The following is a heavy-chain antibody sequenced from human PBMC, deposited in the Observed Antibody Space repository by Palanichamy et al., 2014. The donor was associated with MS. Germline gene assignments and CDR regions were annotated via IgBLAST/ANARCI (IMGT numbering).Heavy chain of an antibody. D-gene: IGHD3-3*01. CDR2: ISLYNGSR. CDR3: ARDGRQDYGVLIHNWLNP. Sequence: QVLLVQSGGEVKKPGASVKVSCKASGYTFSRFGVTWVRQAPGQGLEWMGWISLYNGSRIYAQEFQGRVTMTTDTSTNTVYMELRGLKFDDTAIYYCARDGRQDYGVLIHNWLNPWGQGTLVTVSS. V-gene: IGHV1-18*01. CDR1: GYTFSRFG. J-gene: IGHJ5*02.